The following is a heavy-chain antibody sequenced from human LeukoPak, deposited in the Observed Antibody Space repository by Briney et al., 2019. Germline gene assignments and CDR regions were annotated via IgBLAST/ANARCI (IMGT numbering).Heavy chain of an antibody. V-gene: IGHV1-69*13. CDR3: ARETGYCSSTSCYYFDY. J-gene: IGHJ4*02. D-gene: IGHD2-2*01. CDR2: IIPIFGTA. CDR1: GGTFSSYA. Sequence: ASVTVSCTASGGTFSSYAISWVRQAPGQGLEWMGGIIPIFGTANYAQKFQGRVTITADESTSTAYMELSSLRSEDTAVYYCARETGYCSSTSCYYFDYWGQGTLVTVSS.